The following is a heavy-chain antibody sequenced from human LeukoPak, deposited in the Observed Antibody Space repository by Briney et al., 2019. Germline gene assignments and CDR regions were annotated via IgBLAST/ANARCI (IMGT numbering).Heavy chain of an antibody. D-gene: IGHD3-10*01. CDR2: IIPIFGTA. CDR3: AGNEMVRGVTYYYMDV. J-gene: IGHJ6*03. V-gene: IGHV1-69*01. CDR1: GGTFSSYA. Sequence: GSLVKVSCKASGGTFSSYAISWVRQAPGQGLEWMGGIIPIFGTANYAQKFQGRVTITADESTSTAYMELSSLRSEDTAVYYCAGNEMVRGVTYYYMDVWGKGTTVTISS.